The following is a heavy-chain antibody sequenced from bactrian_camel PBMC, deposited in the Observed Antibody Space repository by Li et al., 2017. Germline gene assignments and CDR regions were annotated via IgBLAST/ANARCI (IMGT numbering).Heavy chain of an antibody. CDR2: ISAAGDMT. Sequence: DVQLVESGGGSVQTGGSLRLSCSASGFVFKNSAMSWVRQAPGKGPEQVAYISAAGDMTYYADSVKGRFTISRDNPKNMLYLQLSDLAIEDTAMYYCAKGPDFTFRGQGTQVTVS. J-gene: IGHJ4*01. V-gene: IGHV3S31*01. D-gene: IGHD5*01. CDR1: GFVFKNSA. CDR3: AKGPDFTF.